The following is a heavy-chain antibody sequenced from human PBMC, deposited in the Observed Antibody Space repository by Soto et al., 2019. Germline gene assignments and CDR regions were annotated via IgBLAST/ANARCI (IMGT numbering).Heavy chain of an antibody. CDR1: GLSFSDYY. CDR3: ARGQDYGRYFDY. Sequence: QVQLVESGGGLVKPGGSLRLSCAASGLSFSDYYMSWIRQAPGKGLEWVSYTSSSGSTIYYADSVKGRFTISRENAKNSLYLQINSLGAEDTAVYYCARGQDYGRYFDYWGQGTLVTVSS. D-gene: IGHD4-17*01. CDR2: TSSSGSTI. J-gene: IGHJ4*02. V-gene: IGHV3-11*01.